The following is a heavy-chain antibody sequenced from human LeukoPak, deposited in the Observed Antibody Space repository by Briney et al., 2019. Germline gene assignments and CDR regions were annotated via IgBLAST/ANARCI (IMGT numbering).Heavy chain of an antibody. J-gene: IGHJ4*02. Sequence: ASVKVSCKASGYTFTGYYIHWVRQAPGKGLEWMGWINPNSGGRNYAQKFQGKVTMTRDTSTTYMELSRLTSDDTAVYYCARAYSGYEAFDYWGQGILVTVSS. CDR1: GYTFTGYY. CDR2: INPNSGGR. D-gene: IGHD5-12*01. CDR3: ARAYSGYEAFDY. V-gene: IGHV1-2*02.